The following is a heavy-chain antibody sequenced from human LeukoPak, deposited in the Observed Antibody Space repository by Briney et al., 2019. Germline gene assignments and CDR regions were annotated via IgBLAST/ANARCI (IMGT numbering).Heavy chain of an antibody. J-gene: IGHJ4*02. CDR2: MNPNNSDI. Sequence: ASVTASCKASGYTFTSYHINWVRQATGQGLEWVGWMNPNNSDIGYAQKFQGRVTMTRNTSIGTAYMELSSLRSEDTAIYYCVRVPPGTTIYAYWGQGTLVTVSS. CDR3: VRVPPGTTIYAY. D-gene: IGHD1-14*01. CDR1: GYTFTSYH. V-gene: IGHV1-8*01.